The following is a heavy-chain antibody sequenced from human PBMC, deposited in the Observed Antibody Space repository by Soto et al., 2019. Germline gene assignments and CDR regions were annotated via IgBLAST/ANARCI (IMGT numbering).Heavy chain of an antibody. V-gene: IGHV1-2*04. J-gene: IGHJ5*01. CDR2: INPNSGAT. Sequence: QVQLVQSGAEVKKPGASVKVSCKASGYTFTGHYLHWVRQAPGQGLEWMGWINPNSGATKCAQTYQGWVTMTRDTSISTAYMGLSRLRSDDTAVYYCAREVSSSWFDSWGQGTLVTVPS. CDR3: AREVSSSWFDS. CDR1: GYTFTGHY. D-gene: IGHD6-13*01.